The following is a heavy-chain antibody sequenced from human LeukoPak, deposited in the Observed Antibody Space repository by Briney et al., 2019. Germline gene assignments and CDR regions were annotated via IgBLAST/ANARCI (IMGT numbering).Heavy chain of an antibody. D-gene: IGHD6-13*01. CDR1: GFPFNAYW. Sequence: GGSLRLSCAASGFPFNAYWMTWVRQAPGKGLEWVANVRQDGDTKYYVDSVKGRFTISRDNAMNSLYLQMNSLRAEDTAIYYCARSLPYGTTWYGRSDFWGQGTLVTVSS. J-gene: IGHJ4*02. CDR2: VRQDGDTK. V-gene: IGHV3-7*03. CDR3: ARSLPYGTTWYGRSDF.